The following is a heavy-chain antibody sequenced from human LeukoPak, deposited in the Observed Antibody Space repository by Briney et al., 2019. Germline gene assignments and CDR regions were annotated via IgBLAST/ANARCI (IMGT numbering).Heavy chain of an antibody. J-gene: IGHJ4*02. CDR2: INHSGST. CDR1: GGSFSGYY. D-gene: IGHD3-10*01. CDR3: ARRWFGPWGYFDY. V-gene: IGHV4-34*01. Sequence: SETLSLTCAVYGGSFSGYYWSWIRQPPGKGLEWIGEINHSGSTNYNPSLKSRVTISVDTSKNQFTLKLSSVTAADTAVYYCARRWFGPWGYFDYWGQGTLVTVSS.